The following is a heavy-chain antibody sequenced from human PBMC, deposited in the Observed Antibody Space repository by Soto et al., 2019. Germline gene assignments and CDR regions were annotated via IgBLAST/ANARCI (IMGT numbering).Heavy chain of an antibody. CDR1: GYTFTSYY. CDR3: ARGRHNNGWYSLLDY. V-gene: IGHV1-46*01. Sequence: QVQLVQSGAEVKKPGASVKVSCKASGYTFTSYYMHWVRQAPGQGLEWMGIINPNSGSTSYAQKFQGRVTMTRDTSTSTVYMELSSLRSEDTAVYYCARGRHNNGWYSLLDYWGQGTLVTVSS. CDR2: INPNSGST. D-gene: IGHD6-19*01. J-gene: IGHJ4*02.